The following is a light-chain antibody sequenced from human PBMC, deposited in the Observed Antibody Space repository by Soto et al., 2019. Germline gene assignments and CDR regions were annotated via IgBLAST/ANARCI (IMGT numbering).Light chain of an antibody. CDR3: QQYNRYWT. J-gene: IGKJ1*01. V-gene: IGKV1-5*01. CDR2: AAS. CDR1: QTISSW. Sequence: DIQMTQSPSTLSGSVGDRVTITCRASQTISSWLAWYQQKPGKAPKLLIYAASTLQSGIPSRFSGSGSETEFTLTISSLLPDDFATYYCQQYNRYWTFGQGTKVDIK.